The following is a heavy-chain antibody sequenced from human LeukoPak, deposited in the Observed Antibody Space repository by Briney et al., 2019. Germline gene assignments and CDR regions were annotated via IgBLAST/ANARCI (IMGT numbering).Heavy chain of an antibody. J-gene: IGHJ5*02. CDR3: ARHDYRSGSWNWFDP. D-gene: IGHD3-10*01. Sequence: PSETLSLTCTVSGGSISSYYWSWIRQPPGKGLEWIGYIYYSGSTNYNPSLKSRVTMSVDTSKNQFSLKLTSVTPADTAVYYCARHDYRSGSWNWFDPWGQGTLVTVSS. CDR2: IYYSGST. V-gene: IGHV4-59*08. CDR1: GGSISSYY.